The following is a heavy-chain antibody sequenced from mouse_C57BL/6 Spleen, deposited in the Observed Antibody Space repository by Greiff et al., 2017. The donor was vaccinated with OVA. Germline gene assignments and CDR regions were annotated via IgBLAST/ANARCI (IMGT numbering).Heavy chain of an antibody. Sequence: VQLQESGAELVRPGTSVKMSCKASGYTFTNYWIGWAKQRPGHGLEWIGDIYPGGGYTNYNEKFKGKATLTADKSSSTAYMQFSSLTSEDSAIYYCARTIYYDYSYYFDYWGQGTTLTVSS. V-gene: IGHV1-63*01. D-gene: IGHD2-4*01. CDR3: ARTIYYDYSYYFDY. CDR2: IYPGGGYT. J-gene: IGHJ2*01. CDR1: GYTFTNYW.